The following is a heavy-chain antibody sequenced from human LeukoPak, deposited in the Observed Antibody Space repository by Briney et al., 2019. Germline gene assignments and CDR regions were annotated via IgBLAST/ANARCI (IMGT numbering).Heavy chain of an antibody. V-gene: IGHV1-18*01. CDR2: ISAYNGNT. J-gene: IGHJ6*02. CDR1: GYTFTSYG. Sequence: ASVKVSCKASGYTFTSYGISWVRQAPGQGLEWMGWISAYNGNTNYAQKLQGRVTMTTDTSTSTAYMELRSLRSDDTAVYYCARGIPLAAARYYYGMDVWGQGTTVTVSS. CDR3: ARGIPLAAARYYYGMDV. D-gene: IGHD6-13*01.